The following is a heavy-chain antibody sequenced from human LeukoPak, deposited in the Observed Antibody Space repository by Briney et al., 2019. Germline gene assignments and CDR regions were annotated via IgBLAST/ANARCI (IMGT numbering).Heavy chain of an antibody. V-gene: IGHV1-46*01. J-gene: IGHJ5*02. D-gene: IGHD6-6*01. Sequence: GASVKVSCKASVYTFTGYYMHWVRQAPGQGLEWMGIINPSGGSTSYAQKFQGRVAMTRDTSTSTVYMELSSLRSEDTAVYYCAREVGLSSSRGEDWFDPWGQGTLVTVSS. CDR3: AREVGLSSSRGEDWFDP. CDR1: VYTFTGYY. CDR2: INPSGGST.